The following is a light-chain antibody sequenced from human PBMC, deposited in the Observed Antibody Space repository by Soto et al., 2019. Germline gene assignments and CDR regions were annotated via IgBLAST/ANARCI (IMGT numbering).Light chain of an antibody. CDR2: DVS. J-gene: IGLJ2*01. CDR3: SSYTSSSTLG. CDR1: SSDVGGYNY. Sequence: QSVLTQPASVSGSPGQSITISCTGTSSDVGGYNYVSWYQQHPGKAPKLMIYDVSNRPSGVSNRFSGSKSGNTASLTISGLQAEDEADYYCSSYTSSSTLGFGGGTKLTDL. V-gene: IGLV2-14*01.